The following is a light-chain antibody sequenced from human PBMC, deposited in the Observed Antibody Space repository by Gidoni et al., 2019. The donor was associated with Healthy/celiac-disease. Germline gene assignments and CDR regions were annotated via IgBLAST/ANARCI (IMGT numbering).Light chain of an antibody. J-gene: IGKJ1*01. V-gene: IGKV1-13*02. CDR3: QQFNSYTWT. Sequence: AIQLTQSPSSLSASVGDRVTITCRASQGISSAFAWYQNKPGKAPKVLIYDASSLESGVPSRFSGRGSGKDLTRTISSMKPEDFATYYCQQFNSYTWTFGKGTKVEIK. CDR2: DAS. CDR1: QGISSA.